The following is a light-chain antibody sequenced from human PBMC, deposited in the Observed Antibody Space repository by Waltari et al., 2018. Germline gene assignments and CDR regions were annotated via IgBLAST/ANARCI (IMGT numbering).Light chain of an antibody. CDR3: HSHATSITSVI. CDR2: EVT. Sequence: QSALTQPASVSGSPGQSITIPCTGTTSHVGNSNLVSWYQQHPRKAPKLIIYEVTKRPSGVSNRFSGSKSGNTASLTISGLQADDEADYYCHSHATSITSVIFGGGTKLTVI. CDR1: TSHVGNSNL. V-gene: IGLV2-23*02. J-gene: IGLJ2*01.